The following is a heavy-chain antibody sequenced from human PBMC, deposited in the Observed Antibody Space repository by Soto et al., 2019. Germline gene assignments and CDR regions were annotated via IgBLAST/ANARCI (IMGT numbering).Heavy chain of an antibody. J-gene: IGHJ5*02. V-gene: IGHV4-31*03. CDR1: GGSISSGGYY. Sequence: PSETLSLTCTVSGGSISSGGYYWSWIRQHPGKGLEWIGYIYYSGSTYYNPSLKSRVTISVDTSKNQFSLKLSSVTAADTAVYYCARMTGSSWPGSINTNWFDPWGQGTLVTVSS. CDR2: IYYSGST. CDR3: ARMTGSSWPGSINTNWFDP. D-gene: IGHD6-13*01.